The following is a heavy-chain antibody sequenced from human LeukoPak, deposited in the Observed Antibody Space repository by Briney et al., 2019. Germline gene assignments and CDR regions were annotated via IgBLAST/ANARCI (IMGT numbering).Heavy chain of an antibody. D-gene: IGHD2-2*02. J-gene: IGHJ1*01. Sequence: GGSLRLSCAASGFTFSNAWMSWVRQAPGKGLEWVGRIKSKTDGGTTDYAAPVKGRFTISRDGSKNTLYLQMNSLKTEDTAVYYCTTNPRYCSSTSCYTEEYFQHWGQGTLVTVSS. CDR2: IKSKTDGGTT. CDR3: TTNPRYCSSTSCYTEEYFQH. V-gene: IGHV3-15*01. CDR1: GFTFSNAW.